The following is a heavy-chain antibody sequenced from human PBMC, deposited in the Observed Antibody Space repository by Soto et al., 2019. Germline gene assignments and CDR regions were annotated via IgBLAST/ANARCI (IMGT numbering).Heavy chain of an antibody. Sequence: GGSLRLSCTASGFTFSTYWMHWVRQGPGKGLVWVSRINSDGSSTNYADSVRGRFTISRDNTKNTLYLQMNSLRAEDTAVYYCARGVQSSRVDYYYYYMDVWGKGTTVTVSS. J-gene: IGHJ6*03. V-gene: IGHV3-74*01. D-gene: IGHD3-16*01. CDR2: INSDGSST. CDR1: GFTFSTYW. CDR3: ARGVQSSRVDYYYYYMDV.